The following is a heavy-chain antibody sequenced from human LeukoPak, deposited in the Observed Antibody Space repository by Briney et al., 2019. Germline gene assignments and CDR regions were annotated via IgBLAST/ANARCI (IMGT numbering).Heavy chain of an antibody. CDR1: GFNFRNFW. J-gene: IGHJ1*01. Sequence: GGSLRLSCVASGFNFRNFWLSWVRQAPGEGPEWVANIIQDGSRIDLADSVKGRFSISRDNDKNTVYLHMNNLRVGDTAVYYCARGEFGGYYNLWGQGTLVFVSS. D-gene: IGHD4-17*01. V-gene: IGHV3-7*01. CDR3: ARGEFGGYYNL. CDR2: IIQDGSRI.